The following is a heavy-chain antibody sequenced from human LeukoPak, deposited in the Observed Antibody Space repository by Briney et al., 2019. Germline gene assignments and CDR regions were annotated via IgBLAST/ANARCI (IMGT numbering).Heavy chain of an antibody. CDR1: GVSISSSNSY. V-gene: IGHV4-39*01. CDR3: ARRTGYATWDV. Sequence: SETLSLTCTVSGVSISSSNSYWGWIRQPPGKGLEWIGSIYYSGNTYYNPSLKSRVTISVDTSNNQFSLKLRYVTAADTAVYYCARRTGYATWDVWGKGTTVTTSS. D-gene: IGHD5-12*01. J-gene: IGHJ6*04. CDR2: IYYSGNT.